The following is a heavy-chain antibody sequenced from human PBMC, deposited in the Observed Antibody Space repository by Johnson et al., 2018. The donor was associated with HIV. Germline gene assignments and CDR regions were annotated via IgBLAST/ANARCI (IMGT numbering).Heavy chain of an antibody. J-gene: IGHJ3*02. D-gene: IGHD1-7*01. V-gene: IGHV3-20*04. Sequence: VQLVESGGGVVRRGGSLRLSCATSGFTFDDHGMSWVRQGPGKGLEWVSDINWNGGSTGYEGSVKCRFTISKANAKNSLYLQMNILRAEDTAFYYGARVEGERELLGAFDSWGRGTMVTVSS. CDR2: INWNGGST. CDR1: GFTFDDHG. CDR3: ARVEGERELLGAFDS.